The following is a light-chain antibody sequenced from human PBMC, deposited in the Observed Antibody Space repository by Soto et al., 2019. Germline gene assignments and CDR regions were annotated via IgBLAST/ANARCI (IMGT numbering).Light chain of an antibody. CDR2: AAS. J-gene: IGKJ1*01. V-gene: IGKV1-39*01. CDR3: QQSHSIPLT. Sequence: GGRVTITCRASRSVSNYLNWYQQKPGKAPKLLIYAASSLQSGVPSRFSGSGSGTDFTLTIRSLQPEDFATYYCQQSHSIPLTFGQGTKVDIK. CDR1: RSVSNY.